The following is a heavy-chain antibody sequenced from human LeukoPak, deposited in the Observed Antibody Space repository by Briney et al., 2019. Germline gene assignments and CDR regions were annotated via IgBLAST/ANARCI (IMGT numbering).Heavy chain of an antibody. Sequence: PGGSLRLSCAASGFTLSTYAMNWVRQSPGKGLEWVSGISAGGGSTYYADSVKGRFTISRDNSKNTLYLQSNSLTVEDTAVYYCAKSPRSAADNWFDPWGQGTLVTVSS. CDR3: AKSPRSAADNWFDP. CDR2: ISAGGGST. J-gene: IGHJ5*02. CDR1: GFTLSTYA. D-gene: IGHD6-13*01. V-gene: IGHV3-23*01.